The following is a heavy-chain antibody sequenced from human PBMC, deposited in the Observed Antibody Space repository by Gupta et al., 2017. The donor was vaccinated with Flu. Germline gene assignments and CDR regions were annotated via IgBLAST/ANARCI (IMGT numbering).Heavy chain of an antibody. CDR3: AKGTWVEKFNELAV. D-gene: IGHD1-1*01. V-gene: IGHV3-23*01. Sequence: YAMSWVRQAPGKGLEWVSVIYGRGDSVRYADSGKGRLTISREYSKTTVYLQMNNLRADEAAVYYCAKGTWVEKFNELAVWCQGPLVTVSS. J-gene: IGHJ4*02. CDR2: IYGRGDSV. CDR1: YA.